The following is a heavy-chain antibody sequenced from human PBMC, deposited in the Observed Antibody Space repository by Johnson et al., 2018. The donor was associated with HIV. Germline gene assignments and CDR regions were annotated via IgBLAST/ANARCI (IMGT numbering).Heavy chain of an antibody. Sequence: VQLVESGGGVVQPGGSLRLSCAASGFIFSTYAMHWVRQAPGKGLEWVSGISWNSGSIGYADSVKGRFTISRDNAKNSLYLQMNSLRAEDTALYYCAKSVGVDAFDIWGQGTMVTVSS. CDR2: ISWNSGSI. J-gene: IGHJ3*02. CDR1: GFIFSTYA. CDR3: AKSVGVDAFDI. D-gene: IGHD3-16*01. V-gene: IGHV3-9*01.